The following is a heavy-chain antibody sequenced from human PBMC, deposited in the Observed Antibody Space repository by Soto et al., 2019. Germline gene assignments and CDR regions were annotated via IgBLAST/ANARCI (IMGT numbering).Heavy chain of an antibody. CDR1: GGTLSIYA. Sequence: GASVKVCCKASGGTLSIYAISWLRQAPGQGLEWMGGIIPIFGTANYAQKFQGRVKITAHKSKGKAHTELSSLRSEDKAVYYCARDDCSRTICRLGYYFDYRGQGTLVTAPQ. J-gene: IGHJ4*02. CDR2: IIPIFGTA. V-gene: IGHV1-69*06. CDR3: ARDDCSRTICRLGYYFDY. D-gene: IGHD2-2*01.